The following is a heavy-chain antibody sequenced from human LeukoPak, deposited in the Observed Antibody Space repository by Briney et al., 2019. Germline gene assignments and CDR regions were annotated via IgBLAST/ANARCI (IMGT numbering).Heavy chain of an antibody. CDR2: INPNSGGT. CDR3: ARVLTSTTNEGYFDY. Sequence: ASVKVSCTASGYTFTVNYINCVRHAPGQGPEWMGWINPNSGGTNYAQKFQGRVTMARDTSINTAYMEMTRLRSDDTAVFYCARVLTSTTNEGYFDYWGQGTLVTVSS. V-gene: IGHV1-2*02. CDR1: GYTFTVNY. J-gene: IGHJ4*02. D-gene: IGHD2/OR15-2a*01.